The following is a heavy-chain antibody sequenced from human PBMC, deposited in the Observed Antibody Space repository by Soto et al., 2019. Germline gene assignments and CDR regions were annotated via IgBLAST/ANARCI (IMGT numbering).Heavy chain of an antibody. J-gene: IGHJ6*02. CDR3: AKNTDLWSCGMDV. CDR2: ISSSGDGT. V-gene: IGHV3-23*01. D-gene: IGHD3-3*01. CDR1: GFTFNSYA. Sequence: EVQLLESGGGLIQPGGPLRRSCAASGFTFNSYAMTWVRQAPGKGLEWVSIISSSGDGTYYVDAVKGRFTISRDNSRNTLNLQMNSLRAEDTAVYYCAKNTDLWSCGMDVWGQGTTVTVSS.